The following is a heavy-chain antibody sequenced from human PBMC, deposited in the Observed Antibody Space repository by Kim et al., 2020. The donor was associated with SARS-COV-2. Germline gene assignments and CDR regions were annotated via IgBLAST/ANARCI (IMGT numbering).Heavy chain of an antibody. CDR2: INPKSSHT. CDR3: ARGRLSATYDFDY. J-gene: IGHJ4*01. V-gene: IGHV1-2*06. Sequence: ASVKVSCKADGYTFIHYYIHWMRQAPGQGLEWMGRINPKSSHTDYAQTFQGRVTMTGDTSINTAYLELRRLRSDDTALYYCARGRLSATYDFDYRCHGTL. CDR1: GYTFIHYY. D-gene: IGHD3-16*02.